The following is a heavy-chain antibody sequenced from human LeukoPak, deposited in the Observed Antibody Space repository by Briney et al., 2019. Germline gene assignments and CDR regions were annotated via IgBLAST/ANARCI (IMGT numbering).Heavy chain of an antibody. CDR1: GFTFSSYS. D-gene: IGHD6-19*01. V-gene: IGHV3-21*01. CDR3: ARETYSSGWYDY. CDR2: ISSSSSYI. Sequence: GGSLRLSYAASGFTFSSYSMNWVRQAPGKGLEWVSSISSSSSYIYYADSVKGRFTISRDNAKNSLYLQMNSLRAEDTAVYYCARETYSSGWYDYWGQGTLVTVSS. J-gene: IGHJ4*02.